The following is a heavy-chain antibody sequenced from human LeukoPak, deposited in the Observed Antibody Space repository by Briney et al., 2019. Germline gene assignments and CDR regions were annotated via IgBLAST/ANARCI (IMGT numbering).Heavy chain of an antibody. V-gene: IGHV3-66*02. CDR1: GFTFSGQC. Sequence: GGSLRLSCAASGFTFSGQCMSWVRQAPGKGLEWVSVIYSDGSTYYTDSVKGRFTISRDNSKNTLYLQMNSLRPEDTAVYYCARDQRSESYYPWGWFDPWGQGTLVTVSS. CDR3: ARDQRSESYYPWGWFDP. CDR2: IYSDGST. J-gene: IGHJ5*02. D-gene: IGHD1-26*01.